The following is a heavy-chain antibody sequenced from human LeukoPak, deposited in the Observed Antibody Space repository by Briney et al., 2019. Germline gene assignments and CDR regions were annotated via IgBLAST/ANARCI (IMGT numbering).Heavy chain of an antibody. V-gene: IGHV3-30*18. Sequence: GGSLRLSCAASGFTFSSYGMHWVRQAPGKGLEWVAVISYDGSNKYYADSVKGRFTISRDNSKDTLYLQMNSLRAEDTAVYYCAKGYYDSSGYYYDAFDIWGQGTMVTVSS. CDR2: ISYDGSNK. CDR3: AKGYYDSSGYYYDAFDI. J-gene: IGHJ3*02. CDR1: GFTFSSYG. D-gene: IGHD3-22*01.